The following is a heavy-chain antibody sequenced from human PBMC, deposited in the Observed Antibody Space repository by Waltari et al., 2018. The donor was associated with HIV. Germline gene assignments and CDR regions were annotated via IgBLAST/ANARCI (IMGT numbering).Heavy chain of an antibody. Sequence: EVQLVESGGGLVQPGGSLTLSCAAPGFTFSKYWMYWVRQAPGKGLESVANMNQDGTEKQYVDSVKGRFTISRDNAKNSLYLQMNSLRVEDTAIYYCSTPNGGYWGQGSLVTVSS. CDR1: GFTFSKYW. D-gene: IGHD2-8*01. CDR2: MNQDGTEK. CDR3: STPNGGY. V-gene: IGHV3-7*01. J-gene: IGHJ4*02.